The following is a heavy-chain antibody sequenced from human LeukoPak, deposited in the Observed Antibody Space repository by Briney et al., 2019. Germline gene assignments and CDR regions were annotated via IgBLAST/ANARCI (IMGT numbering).Heavy chain of an antibody. CDR1: GFTVSSNY. D-gene: IGHD6-13*01. CDR2: ISYDGTNK. Sequence: PGGSLRLSCAASGFTVSSNYMSWVRQAPGKGLEWVAVISYDGTNKYYADSVKGRFTISRDNSKNTLYLQMNSLRADDTAVYFCAKDSSSSNYYYGLDVWGQGTTVTVSS. J-gene: IGHJ6*02. V-gene: IGHV3-30*18. CDR3: AKDSSSSNYYYGLDV.